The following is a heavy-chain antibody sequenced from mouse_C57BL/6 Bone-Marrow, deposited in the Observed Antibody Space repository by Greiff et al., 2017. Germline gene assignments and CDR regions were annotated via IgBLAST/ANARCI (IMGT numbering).Heavy chain of an antibody. CDR2: FYPGSGSI. D-gene: IGHD1-1*01. Sequence: QVQLQQSGAELVNPGASVKLSCKSSGYTFTEYPIHWVKQRSGQGLEWIGWFYPGSGSIKYNEKFKDKATLSADKSSRTVYMELSRLTSEDSAVYFCARHGHYYYGSSYYFDYWGQGTTLTVSS. CDR3: ARHGHYYYGSSYYFDY. CDR1: GYTFTEYP. V-gene: IGHV1-62-2*01. J-gene: IGHJ2*01.